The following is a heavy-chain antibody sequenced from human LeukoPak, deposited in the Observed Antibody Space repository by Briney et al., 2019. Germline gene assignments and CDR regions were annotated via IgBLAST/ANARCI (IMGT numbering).Heavy chain of an antibody. CDR1: GFTFSSYG. CDR3: AKEFNAYTSGWYYDF. V-gene: IGHV3-30*02. CDR2: IRYDGSNK. D-gene: IGHD6-19*01. Sequence: PGGSLRLSCAASGFTFSSYGMHWVRQAPGKGLEWVAFIRYDGSNKYYADSVKGRFTISRDNSKNTLYLQMNSLRAEDTAVYYCAKEFNAYTSGWYYDFWGQGTLVTVSS. J-gene: IGHJ4*02.